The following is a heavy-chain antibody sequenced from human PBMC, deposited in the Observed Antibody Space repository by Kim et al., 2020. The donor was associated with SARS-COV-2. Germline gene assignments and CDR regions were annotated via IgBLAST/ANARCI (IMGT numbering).Heavy chain of an antibody. V-gene: IGHV4-39*07. CDR2: IYYSGST. CDR1: GGSISSSSYY. CDR3: ARGPLWFGEIHAFDY. D-gene: IGHD3-10*01. Sequence: SETLSLTCTVSGGSISSSSYYWGWIRQPPGKGLEWIGSIYYSGSTYYNPSLKSRVTISVDTSKNQFSLKLSSVTATDTAVYYCARGPLWFGEIHAFDYWG. J-gene: IGHJ4*01.